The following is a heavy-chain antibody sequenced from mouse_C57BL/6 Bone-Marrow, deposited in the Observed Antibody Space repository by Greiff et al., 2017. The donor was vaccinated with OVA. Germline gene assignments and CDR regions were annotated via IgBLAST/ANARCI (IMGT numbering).Heavy chain of an antibody. Sequence: QVQLQQPGAELVKPGASVKVSCKASGYTFTSYWMHWVKQRPGQGLEWIGRIPPSDSDTNSNQKFTGKATLTVDKSSSTAYMQLSSLTYEDSAVDYCAMGLRSLRCVWGTGTTVTVSS. CDR2: IPPSDSDT. CDR3: AMGLRSLRCV. D-gene: IGHD1-1*01. CDR1: GYTFTSYW. J-gene: IGHJ1*03. V-gene: IGHV1-74*01.